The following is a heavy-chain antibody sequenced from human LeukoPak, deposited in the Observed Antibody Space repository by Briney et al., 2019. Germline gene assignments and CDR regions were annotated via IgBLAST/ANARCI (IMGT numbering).Heavy chain of an antibody. CDR3: ARSCSGGSCYSNAFDI. CDR2: VNHSGST. V-gene: IGHV4-34*01. CDR1: GGSFSGYY. Sequence: SETLSLTGAGYGGSFSGYYWSWIRQPPGKGLEGIREVNHSGSTNYNPSLKSRVTISVDTSKNQFSLKLSSVTAADTAVYYCARSCSGGSCYSNAFDIWGQGTMVTVSS. J-gene: IGHJ3*02. D-gene: IGHD2-15*01.